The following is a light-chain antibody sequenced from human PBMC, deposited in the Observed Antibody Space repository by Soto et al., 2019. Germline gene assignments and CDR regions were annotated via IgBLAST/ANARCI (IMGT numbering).Light chain of an antibody. CDR3: QQYNTYSPWT. V-gene: IGKV1-5*03. J-gene: IGKJ1*01. CDR1: QSITGW. Sequence: DIQMSQSPSTLSASVGDRVTITCRASQSITGWLAWFQQKPGKAPKLLISKASSLQSGVPSRFSGSGSGTEFTLTISSLQPDDFATYYCQQYNTYSPWTVGQGTKLDSK. CDR2: KAS.